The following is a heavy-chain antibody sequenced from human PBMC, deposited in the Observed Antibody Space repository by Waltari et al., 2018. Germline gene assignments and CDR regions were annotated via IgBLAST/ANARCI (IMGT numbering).Heavy chain of an antibody. V-gene: IGHV4-39*07. Sequence: QLQLQESGPGLVKPSETLSLTCTVSGGSISSSSYYWSWIRQPPGKGLEWIGSIYYSGSTYYNPSLKSRVTISVDTSKNQFSLKLSSVTAADTAVYYCSTVVAATPGDYYYYMDVWGKGTTVTISS. CDR3: STVVAATPGDYYYYMDV. CDR2: IYYSGST. J-gene: IGHJ6*03. CDR1: GGSISSSSYY. D-gene: IGHD2-15*01.